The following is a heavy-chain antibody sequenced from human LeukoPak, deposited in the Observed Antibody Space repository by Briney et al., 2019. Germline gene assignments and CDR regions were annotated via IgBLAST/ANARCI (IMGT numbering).Heavy chain of an antibody. CDR3: ARGAGLLWFGELFSPLYNWFDP. CDR2: IYYSGST. V-gene: IGHV4-59*01. CDR1: GGSISSYY. Sequence: SETLSLTCTVSGGSISSYYWSWIRQPPGKGLEWIGYIYYSGSTNYNPSLKSRVTISVDTSKNQFSLKLSSVTAADTAVYYCARGAGLLWFGELFSPLYNWFDPWGQGTLVTVSS. D-gene: IGHD3-10*01. J-gene: IGHJ5*02.